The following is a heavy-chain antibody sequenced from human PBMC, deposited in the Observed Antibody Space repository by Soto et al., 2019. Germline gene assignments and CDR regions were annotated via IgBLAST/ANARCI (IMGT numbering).Heavy chain of an antibody. Sequence: SETLSLTCAVYGGSFSGYYWSWIRQPPGKGLEWIGEINHSGSTNYNPSLKSRVTISVDTSKNQFSLKLSSVTAADTAVYYCASIVATMNYYYYYMDVWGKGTTVTVSS. CDR1: GGSFSGYY. CDR2: INHSGST. CDR3: ASIVATMNYYYYYMDV. J-gene: IGHJ6*03. D-gene: IGHD5-12*01. V-gene: IGHV4-34*01.